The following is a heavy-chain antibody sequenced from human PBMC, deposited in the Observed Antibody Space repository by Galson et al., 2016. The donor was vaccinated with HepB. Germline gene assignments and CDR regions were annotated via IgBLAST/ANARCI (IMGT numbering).Heavy chain of an antibody. D-gene: IGHD3-10*01. Sequence: SETLSLTCTVSGGSISTYYWSWIRQPPGKGLEWIGYVFFTGSTNYNPSLKSRVTISVDTSKNQFSLRLSSVTAADTAVYYCARDYFASGSFLPRGQGTLVTVSS. CDR2: VFFTGST. CDR1: GGSISTYY. CDR3: ARDYFASGSFLP. J-gene: IGHJ5*02. V-gene: IGHV4-59*01.